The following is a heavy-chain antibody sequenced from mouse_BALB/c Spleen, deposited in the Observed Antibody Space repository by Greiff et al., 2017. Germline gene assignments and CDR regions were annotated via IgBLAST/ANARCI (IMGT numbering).Heavy chain of an antibody. D-gene: IGHD1-1*02. Sequence: VQLQQSGPELVKPGASVKISCKASGYSFTGYYMHWVKQSHVKSLEWIGRINPYNGATSYNQNFKDKASLTVDKSSSTAYMELHSLTSEDSAVYYCARLENGPMDYWGQGTSVTVSS. V-gene: IGHV1-31*01. CDR1: GYSFTGYY. J-gene: IGHJ4*01. CDR2: INPYNGAT. CDR3: ARLENGPMDY.